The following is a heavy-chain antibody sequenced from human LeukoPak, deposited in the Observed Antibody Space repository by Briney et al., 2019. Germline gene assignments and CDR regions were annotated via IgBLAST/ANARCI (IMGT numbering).Heavy chain of an antibody. CDR1: GVTFSSYA. Sequence: PGGSLRLSCAASGVTFSSYAISCVRQAPGKGLEWVAGISGIVGITYYAESVKGEFNISRNNSKNTLYLQMNSLRPEATAVYYCAKTYSSRWSNPFDYWGQGTLVTVYS. CDR2: ISGIVGIT. V-gene: IGHV3-23*01. CDR3: AKTYSSRWSNPFDY. D-gene: IGHD6-13*01. J-gene: IGHJ4*02.